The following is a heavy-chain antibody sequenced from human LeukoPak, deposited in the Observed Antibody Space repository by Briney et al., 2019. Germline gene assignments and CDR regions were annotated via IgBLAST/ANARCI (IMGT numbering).Heavy chain of an antibody. V-gene: IGHV4-30-4*01. CDR2: IYYSGST. Sequence: SETLSLTCTVSGGSISSGDYYWSWIRQPPGKGLEWIGYIYYSGSTYYNPSLKNRVTISVDTSKNQFSLKLSSVTAADTAVYYCARRELGNAFDIWGQGTMVTVSS. CDR1: GGSISSGDYY. J-gene: IGHJ3*02. CDR3: ARRELGNAFDI. D-gene: IGHD7-27*01.